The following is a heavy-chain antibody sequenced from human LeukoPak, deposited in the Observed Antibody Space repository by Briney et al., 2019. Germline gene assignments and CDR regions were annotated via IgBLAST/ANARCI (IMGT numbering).Heavy chain of an antibody. V-gene: IGHV4-34*01. Sequence: SETLSLTCTVSGGSISSYYWSWIRQPPGKGLEWIGEINHSGSTNYNPSLKSRVTISVDTSKNQFSLKLSSVTAADTAVYYCARGFYSSSNYFDYWGQGTLVTVSS. CDR3: ARGFYSSSNYFDY. D-gene: IGHD6-6*01. J-gene: IGHJ4*02. CDR1: GGSISSYY. CDR2: INHSGST.